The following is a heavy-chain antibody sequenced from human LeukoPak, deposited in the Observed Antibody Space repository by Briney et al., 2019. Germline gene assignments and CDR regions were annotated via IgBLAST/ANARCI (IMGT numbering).Heavy chain of an antibody. Sequence: PSETLSLTCTVSGGSISSYYWSWIRQPPGKGLEWIGYIYYSGSTNYNPSLKSRVTISVDTSKNQFSLKLSSVTAADTAVYYCARYSSGWYQYNYFDYWGQGTLVTVSS. J-gene: IGHJ4*02. CDR3: ARYSSGWYQYNYFDY. V-gene: IGHV4-59*12. CDR1: GGSISSYY. CDR2: IYYSGST. D-gene: IGHD6-19*01.